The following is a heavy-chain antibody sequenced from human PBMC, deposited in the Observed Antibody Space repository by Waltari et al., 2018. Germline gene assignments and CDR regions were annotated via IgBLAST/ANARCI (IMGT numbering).Heavy chain of an antibody. V-gene: IGHV4-39*01. D-gene: IGHD5-18*01. CDR2: IYSSGRT. CDR1: GGSISSSSYY. Sequence: QLQLQESGPGLVKPSETLSLTCTVSGGSISSSSYYWGWIRQPPGKGLGWIGSIYSSGRTYYNPSLKSRVTISVDTSKNQFSLKLSSVTAADTAVYYCARQTWIQLWLYAFDIWGQGTMVTVSS. J-gene: IGHJ3*02. CDR3: ARQTWIQLWLYAFDI.